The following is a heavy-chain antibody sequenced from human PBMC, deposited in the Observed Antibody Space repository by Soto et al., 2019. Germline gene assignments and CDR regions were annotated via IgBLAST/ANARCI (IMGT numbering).Heavy chain of an antibody. CDR3: AREPWGSAYYY. J-gene: IGHJ4*02. D-gene: IGHD3-22*01. V-gene: IGHV4-30-4*01. CDR1: GGSISSGDYY. Sequence: QVQLQESGPGLVKPSQTLSLTCTVSGGSISSGDYYWSWIRQPPGKGLEWIGYIYYSGSTYYNPPIPSRVTPSLDTSKNQFSLKLSSVTAADTAVYYCAREPWGSAYYYWVQGTLVTVSS. CDR2: IYYSGST.